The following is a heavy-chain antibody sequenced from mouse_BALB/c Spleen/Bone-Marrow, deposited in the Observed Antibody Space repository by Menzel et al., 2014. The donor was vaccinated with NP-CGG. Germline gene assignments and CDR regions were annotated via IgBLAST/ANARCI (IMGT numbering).Heavy chain of an antibody. J-gene: IGHJ3*01. CDR3: ASYYYGSSLFDY. V-gene: IGHV14-3*02. D-gene: IGHD1-1*01. CDR2: IDPANGNT. CDR1: GFNIKDTY. Sequence: EVQLQESGAELVKPGASVKLSCTASGFNIKDTYMHWVKQMPEQGLEWIGRIDPANGNTKYDPKFQGKATIIADTSSITAYLQLSSLPSEDTAVYYCASYYYGSSLFDYWVQGTLVTVSA.